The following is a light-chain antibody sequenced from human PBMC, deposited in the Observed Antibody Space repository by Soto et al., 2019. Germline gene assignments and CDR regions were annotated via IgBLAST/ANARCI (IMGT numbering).Light chain of an antibody. CDR3: TSYSRNRVLV. CDR2: EVS. CDR1: SSDVGGYNY. Sequence: QSVLTQPASVSGSLGQSITISCTGASSDVGGYNYISWYQQHPGKAPKLIIFEVSNRPSEDSDRFSGSNSGNAASLTISGLQAEDEADYYCTSYSRNRVLVFGGGTKVTVL. V-gene: IGLV2-14*01. J-gene: IGLJ3*02.